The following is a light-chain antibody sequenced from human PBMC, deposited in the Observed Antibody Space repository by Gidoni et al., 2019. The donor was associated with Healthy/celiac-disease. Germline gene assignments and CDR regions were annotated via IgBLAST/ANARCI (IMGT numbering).Light chain of an antibody. CDR3: QQRSNWPLT. CDR2: DAS. CDR1: QSVSSY. Sequence: ELVLTHSPATLSLSPGERATLSCRASQSVSSYLAWYQQKPGQAPRLLIYDASNRATGIPARFSGSGSGTDFTLTISSLEPEDFAVYYCQQRSNWPLTFGGGTKVEIK. J-gene: IGKJ4*01. V-gene: IGKV3-11*01.